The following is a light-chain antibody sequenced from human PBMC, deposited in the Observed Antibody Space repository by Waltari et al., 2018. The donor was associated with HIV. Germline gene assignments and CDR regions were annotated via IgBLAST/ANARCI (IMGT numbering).Light chain of an antibody. V-gene: IGLV10-54*04. J-gene: IGLJ3*02. Sequence: QAGRTQPPAVPQASGPPATLSCPGGHDAVGNEGAAWRQQYQGLPPKLLSYRNNKRASGLSHNFSAARAGNTVFLTIAGLQPEDEADYYCSAWDGRLSAWVFGGGTKLTVL. CDR2: RNN. CDR1: HDAVGNEG. CDR3: SAWDGRLSAWV.